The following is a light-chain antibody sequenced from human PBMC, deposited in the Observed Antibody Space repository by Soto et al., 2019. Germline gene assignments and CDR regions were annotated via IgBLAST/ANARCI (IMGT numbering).Light chain of an antibody. CDR2: GAS. J-gene: IGKJ4*02. V-gene: IGKV1-39*01. CDR1: QTISTY. CDR3: QQSFSTPPT. Sequence: DIQMTQSPSSVSASVGDRVIITCRTSQTISTYLSWYQQTSGRAPNLLIYGASTLQRGVPSRFGGSGSGTNFTLTIINLQPEDFATYYCQQSFSTPPTFGRGTKVEIK.